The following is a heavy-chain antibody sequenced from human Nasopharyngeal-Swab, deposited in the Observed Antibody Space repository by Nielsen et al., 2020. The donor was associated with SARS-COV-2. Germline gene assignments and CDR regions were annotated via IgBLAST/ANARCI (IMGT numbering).Heavy chain of an antibody. V-gene: IGHV1-18*01. CDR1: GYTFTNYG. Sequence: ASVKVSCKASGYTFTNYGVSWVRQAPGQGLEWMGWIRVDSGNTFYAQKFQGRVTMTRDTSTSTAYMELRSLRSDDTAVYYCARGTPGYSGYDVNYWGQGTLVTVSS. CDR3: ARGTPGYSGYDVNY. CDR2: IRVDSGNT. D-gene: IGHD5-12*01. J-gene: IGHJ4*02.